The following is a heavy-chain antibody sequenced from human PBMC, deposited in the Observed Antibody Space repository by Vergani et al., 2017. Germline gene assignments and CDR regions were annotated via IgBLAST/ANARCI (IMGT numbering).Heavy chain of an antibody. CDR2: INPSGGST. CDR3: ATVGSSSGLLGY. D-gene: IGHD6-6*01. V-gene: IGHV1-46*03. Sequence: QVQLVQSGAEVKKPGASVKVSCKASGYTFTSYYMNWVRQAPGQGLEWMGIINPSGGSTSYAQKFKGRVTMTRDMSTSTVYMELSSLGSEDTAVYYCATVGSSSGLLGYWGQGTLVTVSS. J-gene: IGHJ4*02. CDR1: GYTFTSYY.